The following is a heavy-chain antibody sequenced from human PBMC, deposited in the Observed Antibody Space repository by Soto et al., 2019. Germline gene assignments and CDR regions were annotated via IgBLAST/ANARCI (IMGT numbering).Heavy chain of an antibody. CDR1: GFTFDDYA. Sequence: PGGSLRLSCAASGFTFDDYAMHWGRQAPGKGLEWVSGTSWKSGSIGYADSVKGRFTISRDNAKNSLYLQMNSLSAEDTALYYCAKDSTYSYNYGMDVWGKGTTVTVSS. CDR3: AKDSTYSYNYGMDV. J-gene: IGHJ6*04. V-gene: IGHV3-9*01. CDR2: TSWKSGSI.